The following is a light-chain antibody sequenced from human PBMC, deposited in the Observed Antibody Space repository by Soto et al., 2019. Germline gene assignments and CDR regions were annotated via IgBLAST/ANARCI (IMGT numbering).Light chain of an antibody. V-gene: IGLV3-9*01. CDR3: QVWDSSTASV. CDR2: RDS. J-gene: IGLJ3*02. Sequence: SYELTQPLSVSVALGQTARITCGGNNIGSKNVHWYQQKPGQAPVLVIYRDSNRPSGIPERFSGSNSGNTATLTISRAQAGDEADYYCQVWDSSTASVFGGGTELTLL. CDR1: NIGSKN.